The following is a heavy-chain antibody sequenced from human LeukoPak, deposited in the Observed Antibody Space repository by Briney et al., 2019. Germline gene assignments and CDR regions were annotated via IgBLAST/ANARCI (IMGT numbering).Heavy chain of an antibody. CDR3: ARGWYSSGWYANVGVYFDY. Sequence: SETLSLTCAVYGGSFSGYYWSWIRQPPGKGLEWIGEINHSGSTNYNPSLKSRVAISVDTSKNQFSLKLSSVTAADTAVYYCARGWYSSGWYANVGVYFDYWGQGTLVTVSS. D-gene: IGHD6-19*01. V-gene: IGHV4-34*01. CDR2: INHSGST. CDR1: GGSFSGYY. J-gene: IGHJ4*02.